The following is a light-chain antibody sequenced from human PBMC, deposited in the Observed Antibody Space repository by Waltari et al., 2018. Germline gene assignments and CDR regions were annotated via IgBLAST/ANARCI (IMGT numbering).Light chain of an antibody. CDR2: GNT. CDR3: QSYDSSLSSSV. V-gene: IGLV1-40*01. CDR1: SSNIGAGYD. Sequence: QSVLTQPPSVSGAPGQRVTISCTGSSSNIGAGYDVHWYQQLPGTAPKLLIYGNTNRPSGVPDRISASKSGTSASLAITGLQAEDEADYYYQSYDSSLSSSVFGPGTQVTVL. J-gene: IGLJ1*01.